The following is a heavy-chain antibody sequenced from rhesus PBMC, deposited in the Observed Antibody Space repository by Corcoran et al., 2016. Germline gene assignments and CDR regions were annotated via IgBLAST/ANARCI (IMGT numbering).Heavy chain of an antibody. CDR3: ARLAYYGRSYGPFDN. D-gene: IGHD4-29*01. Sequence: QLQLQESGPGQMKPSETLALTCAVPSGTNRSNIMSWVRQATGKGQEWGGYIGWSRYSTNYNPSLKSRVTLSVDTSKNQLALRLSSVTAADTAVYYCARLAYYGRSYGPFDNWGQGVLVTVSS. J-gene: IGHJ4*01. CDR1: SGTNRSNI. V-gene: IGHV4S11*01. CDR2: IGWSRYST.